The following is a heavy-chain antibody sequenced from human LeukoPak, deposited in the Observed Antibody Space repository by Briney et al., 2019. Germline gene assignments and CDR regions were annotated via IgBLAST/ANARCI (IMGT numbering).Heavy chain of an antibody. CDR1: GVSISSYY. CDR2: IYYSGST. Sequence: SETLSLTCTVSGVSISSYYWSWIRQPPGKGLEWIGYIYYSGSTNYNPSLKSRVTISVDTSKNQFSLKLSSVTAADTAVYYCARSSTVVVDFDYWGQGTLVTVSS. D-gene: IGHD3-22*01. J-gene: IGHJ4*02. V-gene: IGHV4-59*01. CDR3: ARSSTVVVDFDY.